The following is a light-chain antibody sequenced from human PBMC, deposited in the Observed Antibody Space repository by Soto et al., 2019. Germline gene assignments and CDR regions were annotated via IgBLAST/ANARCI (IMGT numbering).Light chain of an antibody. Sequence: QSALTQPRSVSGSPGQSVTISCTGTSSDVGGYNFVSWYQHHPGRAPKLMIYDVTKRPSGVPDRFSGSKSGNTASLTISGLQAEDEADYFCCSYGGSYTLVLGGGTKVTVL. CDR3: CSYGGSYTLV. CDR1: SSDVGGYNF. CDR2: DVT. J-gene: IGLJ3*02. V-gene: IGLV2-11*01.